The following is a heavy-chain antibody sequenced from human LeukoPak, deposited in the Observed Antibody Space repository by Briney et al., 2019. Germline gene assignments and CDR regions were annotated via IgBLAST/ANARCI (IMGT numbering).Heavy chain of an antibody. Sequence: GGSLRLSCAASGFTFSSYAMSWVRQAPGKGLGWVSAISGSGGSIYYADSVKGRFTISRDNSKNTLYLQMNSLRAEDTAVYYCAKLHPPLSIYGPFDYWGQGTLVTVSS. CDR3: AKLHPPLSIYGPFDY. CDR2: ISGSGGSI. D-gene: IGHD2/OR15-2a*01. CDR1: GFTFSSYA. V-gene: IGHV3-23*01. J-gene: IGHJ4*02.